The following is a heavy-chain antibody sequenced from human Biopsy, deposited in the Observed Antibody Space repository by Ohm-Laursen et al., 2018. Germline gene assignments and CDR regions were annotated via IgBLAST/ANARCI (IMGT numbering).Heavy chain of an antibody. V-gene: IGHV1-69*06. Sequence: ASAKVSCKASGGTFTNHAVGWVRQAPGQGLEWVGSSIPLFNTANYADKFQGRVTLTADKSTTTAYMELSSLRSEDTAIYYCARFPLGAYDDSGSYRAVEHWYFDLWGRGTLVTVSS. CDR2: SIPLFNTA. D-gene: IGHD3-22*01. CDR1: GGTFTNHA. J-gene: IGHJ2*01. CDR3: ARFPLGAYDDSGSYRAVEHWYFDL.